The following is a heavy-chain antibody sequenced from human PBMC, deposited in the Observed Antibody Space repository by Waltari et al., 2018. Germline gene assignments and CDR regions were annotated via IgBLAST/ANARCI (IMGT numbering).Heavy chain of an antibody. CDR2: ISPSGDST. Sequence: QVQLVQSGAEVKKPGASVKVSCKTSGFTFTTYYMQWMRQAPGQGLEWMGVISPSGDSTSYAQKFQGRVTMTRDTSTSTVYMELSSLRSEDTAVYYCARDRGRPRSDGAFDIWGQGTMVTVSS. V-gene: IGHV1-46*01. D-gene: IGHD3-10*01. J-gene: IGHJ3*02. CDR3: ARDRGRPRSDGAFDI. CDR1: GFTFTTYY.